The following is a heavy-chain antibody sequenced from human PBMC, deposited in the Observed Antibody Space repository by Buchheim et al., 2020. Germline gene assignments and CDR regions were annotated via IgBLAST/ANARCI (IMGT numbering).Heavy chain of an antibody. J-gene: IGHJ4*02. V-gene: IGHV4-34*01. CDR1: GGSFSGYY. Sequence: QVQLQQWGAGLLKPSVTLSLTCAVYGGSFSGYYWSWIRQPPGKGLEWIGEINHSGSTNYNPSLKSRVTISVDTSKNQFSLKLSSVTAADTAVYYCARGHSFVVVPAALYYFDYWGQGTL. CDR3: ARGHSFVVVPAALYYFDY. CDR2: INHSGST. D-gene: IGHD2-2*01.